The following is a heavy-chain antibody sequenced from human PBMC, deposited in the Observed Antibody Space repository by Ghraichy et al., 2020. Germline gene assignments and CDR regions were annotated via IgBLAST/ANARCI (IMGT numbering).Heavy chain of an antibody. CDR1: GYTFTTCG. CDR2: INTKNGDQ. Sequence: ASVKVSCKASGYTFTTCGISWVRQAPGQGLEWMSWINTKNGDQASAPKFQGRVTMTMDTSTSTAYMEVRGLISDDTAVYYCARDSRSAGGGGDYYFDYWGQGTLVTVSA. D-gene: IGHD6-13*01. V-gene: IGHV1-18*01. J-gene: IGHJ4*02. CDR3: ARDSRSAGGGGDYYFDY.